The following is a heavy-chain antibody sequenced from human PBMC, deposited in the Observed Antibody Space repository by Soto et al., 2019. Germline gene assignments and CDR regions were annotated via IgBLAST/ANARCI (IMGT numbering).Heavy chain of an antibody. D-gene: IGHD2-15*01. CDR1: GFSLSTSGVG. V-gene: IGHV2-5*02. Sequence: QITLKESGPTLVKPTQTLTLTCSFSGFSLSTSGVGVGWIRQPPGKALEWLAVIYWDDDKRYSPSLKSRLTTTKDTSKHQVVLIMTNMDPVDTATYHCAHRRPSAAFDYWGQGTLVTVSS. CDR3: AHRRPSAAFDY. CDR2: IYWDDDK. J-gene: IGHJ4*02.